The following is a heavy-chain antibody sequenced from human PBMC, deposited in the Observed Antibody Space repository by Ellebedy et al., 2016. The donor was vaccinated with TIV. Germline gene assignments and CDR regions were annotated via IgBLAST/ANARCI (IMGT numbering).Heavy chain of an antibody. CDR2: INHSGST. J-gene: IGHJ4*02. CDR1: GGSISGYY. CDR3: ARGISDY. Sequence: SETLSLTXTVSGGSISGYYWSWIRQPPGKGLEWIGEINHSGSTNYNPSLKSRVTISVDTSKNQFSLKLSSVTAADTAVYYCARGISDYWGQGTLVTVSS. V-gene: IGHV4-34*01.